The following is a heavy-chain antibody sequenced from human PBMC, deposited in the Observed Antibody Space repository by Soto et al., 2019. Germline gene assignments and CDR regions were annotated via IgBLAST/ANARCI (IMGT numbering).Heavy chain of an antibody. CDR2: VNPIVSMS. CDR1: GDTVNFYS. Sequence: QVQLVQSGAEVKRPGSSVQVSCKASGDTVNFYSINWVRQAPGVGLEWMGRVNPIVSMSNYAQKFQGRVTMTADKSTSTAYMELSSLRSEDTAIYYCASSYGSGYRAFDYWGQGALVTVSS. CDR3: ASSYGSGYRAFDY. V-gene: IGHV1-69*02. J-gene: IGHJ4*02. D-gene: IGHD3-10*01.